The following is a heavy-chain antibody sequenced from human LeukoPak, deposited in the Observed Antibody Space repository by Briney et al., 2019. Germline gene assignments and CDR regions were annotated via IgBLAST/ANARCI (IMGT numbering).Heavy chain of an antibody. J-gene: IGHJ5*02. CDR3: AREEHYYGSGSHLDP. Sequence: SETLSLTCTVSGGSISSYYWSWIRQPAGKGLEWIGHIYTSGSTNYNPSLKSRVTMSVDTSKNQFSLKVTSVTAADTAVYYCAREEHYYGSGSHLDPWGQGTLVTVSS. V-gene: IGHV4-4*07. CDR2: IYTSGST. D-gene: IGHD3-10*01. CDR1: GGSISSYY.